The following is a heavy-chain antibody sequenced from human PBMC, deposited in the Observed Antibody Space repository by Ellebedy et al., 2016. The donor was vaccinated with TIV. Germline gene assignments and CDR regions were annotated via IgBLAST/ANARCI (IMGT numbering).Heavy chain of an antibody. CDR3: ARGHWSTARLLTGDTFHI. CDR2: NNPNNGGT. D-gene: IGHD3-3*01. CDR1: GYTFTGYY. V-gene: IGHV1-2*04. Sequence: AASVKVSCKASGYTFTGYYIHWVRQAPGQGLEWMGWNNPNNGGTKYAQKFQGWVTMTRYTSISTAYMELSRLTSDDTAVYYCARGHWSTARLLTGDTFHIWGQGTVVTVSS. J-gene: IGHJ3*02.